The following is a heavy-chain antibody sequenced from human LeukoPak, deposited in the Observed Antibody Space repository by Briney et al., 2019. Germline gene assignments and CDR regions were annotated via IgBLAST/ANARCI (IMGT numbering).Heavy chain of an antibody. CDR3: ARLSLHCSGGSCYRGAFDS. V-gene: IGHV4-59*08. CDR1: GGSTGSDY. J-gene: IGHJ4*02. CDR2: VYYSGVT. D-gene: IGHD2-15*01. Sequence: SETLSLTCSVSGGSTGSDYWSWIRQPPGKGLEWIAYVYYSGVTSYNPSLKSRVAISIDTSKNQFSLNLTSVAAADTAVYYCARLSLHCSGGSCYRGAFDSWGQGTLVTVSS.